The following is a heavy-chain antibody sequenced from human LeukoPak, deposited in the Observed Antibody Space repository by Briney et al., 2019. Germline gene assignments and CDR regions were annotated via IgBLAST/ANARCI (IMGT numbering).Heavy chain of an antibody. J-gene: IGHJ4*02. CDR2: INPNSGGT. D-gene: IGHD3-3*01. CDR3: ARALPSITIFGVVIIPPDY. Sequence: ASVKVSCKASGYTFTGYYMHWVRRAPGQGLEWMGWINPNSGGTNYAQKFQGRVTMTRDTSITTAYMELSRLRSDDTAVYYCARALPSITIFGVVIIPPDYWGQGTLVTVSS. CDR1: GYTFTGYY. V-gene: IGHV1-2*02.